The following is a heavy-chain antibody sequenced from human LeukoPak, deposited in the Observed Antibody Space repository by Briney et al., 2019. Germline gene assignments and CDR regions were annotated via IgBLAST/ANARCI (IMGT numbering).Heavy chain of an antibody. J-gene: IGHJ4*02. V-gene: IGHV3-23*01. Sequence: PGGSLRLSCAASGFTFSSYAMSWVRQDPGKGLEWVSAISGSGGSTYYADSVKGRFTISRDNSKNTLYLQMNSLRAEDTAVYYCAKGPQPRITIFGVVILPLDYWGQGTLVTVSS. D-gene: IGHD3-3*01. CDR3: AKGPQPRITIFGVVILPLDY. CDR2: ISGSGGST. CDR1: GFTFSSYA.